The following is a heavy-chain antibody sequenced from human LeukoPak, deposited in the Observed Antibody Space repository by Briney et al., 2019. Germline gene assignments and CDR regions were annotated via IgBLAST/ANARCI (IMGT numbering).Heavy chain of an antibody. CDR2: ISAYNGNT. V-gene: IGHV1-18*01. D-gene: IGHD3-22*01. CDR1: GYTFTSYG. Sequence: AASVKVSCKASGYTFTSYGISWVRQAPGQGLEWIGWISAYNGNTNYAQKLQGRVTMTTDTSTSTAYMELRSLRSDDTAVYYCARDWSHYYDSSGYYLKGYFQHWGQGTLVTVSS. J-gene: IGHJ1*01. CDR3: ARDWSHYYDSSGYYLKGYFQH.